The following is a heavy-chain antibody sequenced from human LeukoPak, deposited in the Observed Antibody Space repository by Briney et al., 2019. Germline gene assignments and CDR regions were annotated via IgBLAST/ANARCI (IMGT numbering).Heavy chain of an antibody. CDR1: GGSISSSSYY. CDR3: AREQWLAGDAFDI. V-gene: IGHV4-61*01. CDR2: IHYSGST. J-gene: IGHJ3*02. D-gene: IGHD6-19*01. Sequence: PSETLSLTCTVSGGSISSSSYYWSWIRQPPGKGLVWIGHIHYSGSTNYNPSLNSRLTILVDTSKNQFSLKLTSVTAADTAVYYCAREQWLAGDAFDIWGQGTMVTVSS.